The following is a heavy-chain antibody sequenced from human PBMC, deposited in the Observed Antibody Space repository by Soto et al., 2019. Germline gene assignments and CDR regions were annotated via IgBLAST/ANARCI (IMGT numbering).Heavy chain of an antibody. D-gene: IGHD3-10*01. Sequence: VQLVESGGGVVQPGTSLRLSCTASRFSFHSYGMHWVRQAPGKGLEWVAVISYDGSNKYYADSVKGRFTMSRDNSKNALYLQMDSLRPEDTAVYHCTTVTAVGARWFGLPPLGPLDYWGQGALVTVSS. J-gene: IGHJ4*02. CDR1: RFSFHSYG. CDR2: ISYDGSNK. V-gene: IGHV3-30*03. CDR3: TTVTAVGARWFGLPPLGPLDY.